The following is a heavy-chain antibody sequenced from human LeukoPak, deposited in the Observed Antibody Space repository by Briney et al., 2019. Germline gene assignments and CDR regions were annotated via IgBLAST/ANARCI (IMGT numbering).Heavy chain of an antibody. Sequence: ASVKVSCKVSGYTLTELSMHWVRQAPGKGLEWMGGFDPEDGETIYAQKFQGRVTMTEDTSTDTAYMELGSLRSEDTAVYYCATDRYSSSWLYFDYWGQGTLVTVSS. D-gene: IGHD6-13*01. J-gene: IGHJ4*02. CDR2: FDPEDGET. CDR1: GYTLTELS. CDR3: ATDRYSSSWLYFDY. V-gene: IGHV1-24*01.